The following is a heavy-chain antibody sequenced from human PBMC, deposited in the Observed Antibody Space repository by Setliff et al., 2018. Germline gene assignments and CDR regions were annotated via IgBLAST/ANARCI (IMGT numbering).Heavy chain of an antibody. V-gene: IGHV4-59*08. CDR3: ARHRRDSSGNYFVGLYYFDY. J-gene: IGHJ4*02. D-gene: IGHD3-22*01. CDR1: GGSINRDY. CDR2: IYYGGTT. Sequence: NPSETLSLTCSVSGGSINRDYWSWIRQPPGKGLEWIGYIYYGGTTNYNPSLKSRVSISLDTSKSQFSLRLSSLTAADTAVYYCARHRRDSSGNYFVGLYYFDYWGQGTPVTVSS.